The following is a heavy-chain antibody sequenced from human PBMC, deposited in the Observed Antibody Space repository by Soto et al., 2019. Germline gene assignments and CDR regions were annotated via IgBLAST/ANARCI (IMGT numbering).Heavy chain of an antibody. CDR1: GYTFTGYY. D-gene: IGHD1-7*01. CDR3: ARPGGTGTTGGYYYGMDV. V-gene: IGHV1-2*04. CDR2: INPNSGGT. Sequence: ASVKVSCKASGYTFTGYYMHWVRQAPGQGLERMGWINPNSGGTNYAQKFQGWVTMTRDTSISTAYMELSRLRSDDTAVYYCARPGGTGTTGGYYYGMDVWGQGTTVTVSS. J-gene: IGHJ6*02.